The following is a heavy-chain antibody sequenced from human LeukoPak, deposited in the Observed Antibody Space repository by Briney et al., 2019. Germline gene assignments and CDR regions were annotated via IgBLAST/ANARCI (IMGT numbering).Heavy chain of an antibody. Sequence: PGGSLRLSCAASGFTFSSYGMSWVRQAPGKGLEWVANIKQDGSEKYYVDSVKGRFTISRDNAKNSLYLQMNSLRAEDTAVYYCARVLAQQQLVGRVRYYYYYMDVWGKGTTVTVSS. CDR1: GFTFSSYG. D-gene: IGHD6-13*01. V-gene: IGHV3-7*01. CDR3: ARVLAQQQLVGRVRYYYYYMDV. CDR2: IKQDGSEK. J-gene: IGHJ6*03.